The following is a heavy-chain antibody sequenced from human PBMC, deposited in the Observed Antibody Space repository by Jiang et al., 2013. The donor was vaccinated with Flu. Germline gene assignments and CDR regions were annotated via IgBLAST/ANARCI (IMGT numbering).Heavy chain of an antibody. J-gene: IGHJ4*02. CDR1: GYNFGSYY. CDR3: ARIVIAVAGRPDPDFDY. D-gene: IGHD6-19*01. V-gene: IGHV5-10-1*01. CDR2: IDPSDSYT. Sequence: GAEVKKPGESLRISCQTSGYNFGSYYITWVRHLPGKGLEWMGRIDPSDSYTNYSPSFQGHVTISVDKSISTAYLEWSSLKASDTAMYYCARIVIAVAGRPDPDFDYWGQGTLVTVSS.